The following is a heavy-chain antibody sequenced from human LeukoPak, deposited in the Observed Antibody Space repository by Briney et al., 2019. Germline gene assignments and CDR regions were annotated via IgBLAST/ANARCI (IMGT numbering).Heavy chain of an antibody. J-gene: IGHJ4*02. CDR3: ARSRIAVAGTDY. V-gene: IGHV3-74*03. CDR1: GFTFSSHW. D-gene: IGHD6-19*01. Sequence: GGSLRLSCAASGFTFSSHWMHWVRQAPGKGLVWVSRINGDGSNTTYADSVKGRFTISRDNSKNTLYLQMNSLRAEDTAVYYCARSRIAVAGTDYWGQGTLVTVSS. CDR2: INGDGSNT.